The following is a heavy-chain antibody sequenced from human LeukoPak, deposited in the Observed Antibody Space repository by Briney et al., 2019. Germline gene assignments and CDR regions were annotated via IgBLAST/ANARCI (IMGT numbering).Heavy chain of an antibody. V-gene: IGHV1-8*01. CDR3: ARTDGYYDSSGN. Sequence: ASVKVSCKASGNTFASYDINWVRQATGQGLEWMGWMNPNSGNTGYAQKFQGRVTMTRNTSISTAYMELSSLRSEDTAVYYCARTDGYYDSSGNWGQGTLVTVSS. D-gene: IGHD3-22*01. CDR2: MNPNSGNT. CDR1: GNTFASYD. J-gene: IGHJ4*02.